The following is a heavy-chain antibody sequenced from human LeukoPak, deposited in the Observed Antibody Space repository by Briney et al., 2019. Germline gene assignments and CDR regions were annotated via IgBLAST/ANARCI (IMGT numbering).Heavy chain of an antibody. CDR1: GGSISSYY. V-gene: IGHV4-59*01. J-gene: IGHJ6*04. D-gene: IGHD2-2*01. CDR3: ARVQYCSSPSCWNIYYYYYGMDV. CDR2: IYYSGST. Sequence: PSETLSLTCTVSGGSISSYYWSWIRQPPGKGLEWIGYIYYSGSTNYNPSLKSRVTISVDTSKNQFSLKLSSVTAADTAVYYCARVQYCSSPSCWNIYYYYYGMDVWGKGTTVTVSS.